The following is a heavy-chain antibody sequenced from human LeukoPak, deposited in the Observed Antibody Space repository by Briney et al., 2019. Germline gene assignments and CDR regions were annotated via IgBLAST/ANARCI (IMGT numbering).Heavy chain of an antibody. D-gene: IGHD6-6*01. CDR2: INPNSGGT. V-gene: IGHV1-2*06. CDR3: ARDQRTYYSSSSTSYY. J-gene: IGHJ4*02. CDR1: GYTFTGYY. Sequence: VASVKVSCKASGYTFTGYYMHWVRQAPGQGLEWMGRINPNSGGTNYAQKFQGRVTMTRDTSISTAYMELSRLRSDDTAVYYCARDQRTYYSSSSTSYYWGQGTLVTVSS.